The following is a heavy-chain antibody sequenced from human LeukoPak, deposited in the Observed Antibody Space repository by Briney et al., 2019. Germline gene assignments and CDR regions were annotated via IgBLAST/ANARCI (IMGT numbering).Heavy chain of an antibody. Sequence: GGSLRLPCAASGFTFSSYEMNWVRQAPGKGLEWVSFISSSDTTIYYADSVKGRFTISRDNAKNSLYLQMNSLRAEDTAVYYCARMGLVFGGIDYWGQGTLVTVSS. V-gene: IGHV3-48*03. D-gene: IGHD3-10*02. CDR2: ISSSDTTI. CDR1: GFTFSSYE. CDR3: ARMGLVFGGIDY. J-gene: IGHJ4*02.